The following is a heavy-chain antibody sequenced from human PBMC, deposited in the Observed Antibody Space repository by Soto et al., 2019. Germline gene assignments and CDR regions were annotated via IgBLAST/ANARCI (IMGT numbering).Heavy chain of an antibody. Sequence: GGSLRISCAASGFTFRSYGVHGVRQAPGKGLEWVASVSYDGSNKHYADSVKGRFTISRDNSRNTLDLQMNSLRAEDTAVYYCAKDTYYYDRSGYYTYDHWGQGTQVTVSS. J-gene: IGHJ4*02. D-gene: IGHD3-22*01. V-gene: IGHV3-30*18. CDR1: GFTFRSYG. CDR3: AKDTYYYDRSGYYTYDH. CDR2: VSYDGSNK.